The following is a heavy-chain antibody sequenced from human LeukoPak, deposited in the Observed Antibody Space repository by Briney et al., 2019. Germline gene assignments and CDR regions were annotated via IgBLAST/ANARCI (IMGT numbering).Heavy chain of an antibody. D-gene: IGHD4-17*01. Sequence: PGGSLRLSCAASRFTFSSWSMNWVRQAPGKGLEGVSCISSSSSTIYYADSVKGRFTISRDNAKNSLYLQMNILRAEDTAVYYCARDFGDYSYYYYMDVWGKGTTVTVSS. V-gene: IGHV3-48*01. CDR1: RFTFSSWS. CDR3: ARDFGDYSYYYYMDV. CDR2: ISSSSSTI. J-gene: IGHJ6*03.